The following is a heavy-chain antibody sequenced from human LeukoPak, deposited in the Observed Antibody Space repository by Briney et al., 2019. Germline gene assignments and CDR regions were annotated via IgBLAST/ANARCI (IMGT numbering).Heavy chain of an antibody. D-gene: IGHD1-26*01. CDR2: IYHSGST. V-gene: IGHV4-4*02. CDR1: GGSISSSNW. J-gene: IGHJ3*02. CDR3: ARIIVGATLNAFDI. Sequence: PSETLSLTCAVSGGSISSSNWWSWVRQPPGKGLEWIGEIYHSGSTNYNPSLKSRVTISVDKSKNQFSLKLSSVTAADTAVYYCARIIVGATLNAFDIWGQGTMVTVSS.